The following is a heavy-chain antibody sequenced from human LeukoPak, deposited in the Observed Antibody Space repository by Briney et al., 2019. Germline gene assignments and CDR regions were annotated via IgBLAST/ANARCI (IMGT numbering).Heavy chain of an antibody. CDR2: IRDDGSNQ. J-gene: IGHJ4*02. Sequence: GGSLRLSCAASGFTFSSYAMHWVRQAPGKGLERVAFIRDDGSNQLYADSVKGRFTISRDDSKNTLYLQMSSLRAEDTAVYYCAKEDAPLGGRPDFWGQGTLVTVSS. D-gene: IGHD3-16*01. CDR3: AKEDAPLGGRPDF. V-gene: IGHV3-30*02. CDR1: GFTFSSYA.